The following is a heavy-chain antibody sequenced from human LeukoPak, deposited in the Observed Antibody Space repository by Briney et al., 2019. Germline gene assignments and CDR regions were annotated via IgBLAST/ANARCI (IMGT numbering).Heavy chain of an antibody. D-gene: IGHD3-22*01. CDR1: GYTFTSYG. CDR3: ARVRTRTYYYDSKTGYDAFDI. Sequence: GASVKVSCKASGYTFTSYGISWVRQAPGQGLEWMGWISAYNGNTNYAQKLQGRVTMTTDTSTSTAYMELRSLRSDDTAVYYCARVRTRTYYYDSKTGYDAFDIWGQGTMVTVSS. V-gene: IGHV1-18*01. CDR2: ISAYNGNT. J-gene: IGHJ3*02.